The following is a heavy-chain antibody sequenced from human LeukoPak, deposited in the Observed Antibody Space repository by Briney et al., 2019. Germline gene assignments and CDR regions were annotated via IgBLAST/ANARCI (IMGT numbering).Heavy chain of an antibody. V-gene: IGHV3-53*01. D-gene: IGHD4-23*01. J-gene: IGHJ4*02. CDR2: IYSGGTT. Sequence: GGSLRLSCAVSGFTVSNNYMSWVRQAPGKGLAWVSVIYSGGTTYYADSVKGRFTISRDNSKNALYLQMDSLRAEDTAVYYCARGGGGGNPFDYWGQGTLVTVSS. CDR3: ARGGGGGNPFDY. CDR1: GFTVSNNY.